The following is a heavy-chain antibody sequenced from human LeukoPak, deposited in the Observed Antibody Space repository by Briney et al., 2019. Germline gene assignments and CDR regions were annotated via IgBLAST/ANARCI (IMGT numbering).Heavy chain of an antibody. CDR2: IYRSESS. J-gene: IGHJ3*02. Sequence: SETLSLTCSVSGVSISGYYWSWIRQPPGKQLEWIGYIYRSESSNYNPSPKSRVTMSLDTPNNQLSLKLSSVTAADTAVYYCARNDGYHDMLTGYRAFDIWGPGTMVTVSS. D-gene: IGHD3-9*01. CDR1: GVSISGYY. V-gene: IGHV4-59*01. CDR3: ARNDGYHDMLTGYRAFDI.